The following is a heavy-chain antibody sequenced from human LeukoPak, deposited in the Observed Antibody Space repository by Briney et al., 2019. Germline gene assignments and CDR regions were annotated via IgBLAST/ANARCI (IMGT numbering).Heavy chain of an antibody. D-gene: IGHD3-10*01. Sequence: KPGGSLRLSCAASGFTCSSYSMNWVRQAPGKGLEWVSSISSSSSYIYYADSVKGRFTISRDNAKNSLYLQMNSLRAEDTAVYYCARVQYYYGSGSYSADYWGQGTLVTVSS. CDR2: ISSSSSYI. CDR3: ARVQYYYGSGSYSADY. CDR1: GFTCSSYS. V-gene: IGHV3-21*01. J-gene: IGHJ4*02.